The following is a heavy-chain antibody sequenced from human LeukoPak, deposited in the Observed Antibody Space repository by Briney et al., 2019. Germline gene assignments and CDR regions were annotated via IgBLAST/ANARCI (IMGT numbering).Heavy chain of an antibody. CDR3: AKDQDYYDSSGYYS. D-gene: IGHD3-22*01. J-gene: IGHJ4*02. CDR2: ISGSGGST. CDR1: GFTFSSYA. V-gene: IGHV3-23*01. Sequence: GGSLRLSCAASGFTFSSYAMSWVRQAPGKGLEWVSAISGSGGSTYYADSVKGRFTISRDNSKNTLYLQMNSLRAEDTAVYYCAKDQDYYDSSGYYSWGQGTLVTVSS.